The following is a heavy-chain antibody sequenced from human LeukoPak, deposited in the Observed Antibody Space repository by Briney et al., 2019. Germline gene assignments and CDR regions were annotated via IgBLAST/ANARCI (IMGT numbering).Heavy chain of an antibody. D-gene: IGHD6-19*01. CDR1: GYMFTGYY. V-gene: IGHV1-2*02. Sequence: GASVKVSCKASGYMFTGYYMHWVRQAPGQGLEWMGWINPDSGGTNYAQQFQGRVTMTRDTSISTAYMEVSRLRFGDTALYYCVRAAYTSGWFPADYWGQGTLVTVSS. J-gene: IGHJ4*02. CDR2: INPDSGGT. CDR3: VRAAYTSGWFPADY.